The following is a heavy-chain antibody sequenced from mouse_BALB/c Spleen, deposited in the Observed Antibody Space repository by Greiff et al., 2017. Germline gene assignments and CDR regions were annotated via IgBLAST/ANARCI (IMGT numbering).Heavy chain of an antibody. V-gene: IGHV7-3*02. Sequence: EVQGVESGGGLVQPGGSLRLSCATSGFTFTDYYMSWVRQPPGKALEWLGFIRNKANGYTTEYSASVKGRFTISRDNSQSILYLQMNTLRAEDSATYYCARDMTGIDYWGQGTTLTVSS. CDR2: IRNKANGYTT. J-gene: IGHJ2*01. CDR1: GFTFTDYY. CDR3: ARDMTGIDY.